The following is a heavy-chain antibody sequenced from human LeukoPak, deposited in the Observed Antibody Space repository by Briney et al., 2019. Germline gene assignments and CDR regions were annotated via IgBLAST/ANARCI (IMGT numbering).Heavy chain of an antibody. CDR1: GYTFTSYG. J-gene: IGHJ5*02. CDR2: IIPIFGTA. Sequence: SVKVSCKASGYTFTSYGVSWVRQAPGQGLEWMGGIIPIFGTANYAQKFQGRVTITADESTSTAYMELSSLRSEDTAVYYCASAYPAANNWFDPWGQGTLVTVSS. D-gene: IGHD2-2*01. CDR3: ASAYPAANNWFDP. V-gene: IGHV1-69*13.